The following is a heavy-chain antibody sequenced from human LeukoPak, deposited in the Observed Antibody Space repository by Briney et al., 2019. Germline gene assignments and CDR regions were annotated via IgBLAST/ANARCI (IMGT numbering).Heavy chain of an antibody. CDR2: LSGSGGNT. V-gene: IGHV3-23*01. J-gene: IGHJ4*02. CDR3: AKGSYYYDSADYFDY. Sequence: GGSLRLSCAASGFTFSSYSMNWVRQAPGKGLEWVPTLSGSGGNTYYADSVKGRVTISRDNSKNTLYLQMNSLRAEDTAVYHCAKGSYYYDSADYFDYWGQGTLVTVSS. CDR1: GFTFSSYS. D-gene: IGHD3-22*01.